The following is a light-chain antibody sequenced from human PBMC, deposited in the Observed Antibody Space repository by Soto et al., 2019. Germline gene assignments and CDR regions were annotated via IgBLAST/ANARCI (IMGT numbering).Light chain of an antibody. J-gene: IGKJ3*01. CDR2: DAS. Sequence: DIQMTQSPSSLSASVGDRVTITCQASQDISNYLNWYQQKPGKAPKLLIYDASNLEPGVPSRFSGSGSGTDFTFTISSLQPEDIATYYCQQYDNLLTFGPGTKVDIK. CDR1: QDISNY. CDR3: QQYDNLLT. V-gene: IGKV1-33*01.